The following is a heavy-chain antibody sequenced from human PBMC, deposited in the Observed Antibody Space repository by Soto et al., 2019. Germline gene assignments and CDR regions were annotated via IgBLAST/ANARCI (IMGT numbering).Heavy chain of an antibody. Sequence: SETLSLTCTVSGGSISSSSYYWGWIRQPPGKGLEWIGSIYYSGSTYYNPSLKSRVTISVDTSKNQFSLKLSSVTAADTAVYYCACPAAGRKSYYYYMDVWGKGTTVTVSS. CDR1: GGSISSSSYY. J-gene: IGHJ6*03. D-gene: IGHD6-13*01. CDR2: IYYSGST. V-gene: IGHV4-39*01. CDR3: ACPAAGRKSYYYYMDV.